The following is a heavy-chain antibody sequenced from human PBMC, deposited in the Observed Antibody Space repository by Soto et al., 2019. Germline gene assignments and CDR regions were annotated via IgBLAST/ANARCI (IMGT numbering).Heavy chain of an antibody. V-gene: IGHV3-48*02. CDR1: GFTFRVYS. CDR3: ARSVEGHFDF. J-gene: IGHJ4*01. Sequence: GGSLRLSCSASGFTFRVYSMNWVRQAPGKGLEWVSYITSDERTIHYADSVKGRFTISRDNAKNSVYLQMTSLRDEDTAVYYCARSVEGHFDFWGQGILVTVSS. CDR2: ITSDERTI. D-gene: IGHD6-19*01.